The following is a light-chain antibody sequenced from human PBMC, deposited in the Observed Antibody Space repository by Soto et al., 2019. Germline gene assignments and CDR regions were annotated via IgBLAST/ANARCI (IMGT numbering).Light chain of an antibody. Sequence: DIQTTQSPSSLSASVGDRVTITCRASQSISSYLNWYQQKPGKAPKLLIYAASSLQSCVPSRFSGSGSGTDFTLTISSLQPEDFATYYCQQSYSTPQITFGQGTRLE. J-gene: IGKJ5*01. CDR1: QSISSY. CDR3: QQSYSTPQIT. V-gene: IGKV1-39*01. CDR2: AAS.